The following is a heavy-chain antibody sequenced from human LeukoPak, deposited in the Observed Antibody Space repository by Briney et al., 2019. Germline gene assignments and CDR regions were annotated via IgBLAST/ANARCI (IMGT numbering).Heavy chain of an antibody. CDR1: GFTFSSYW. V-gene: IGHV3-48*04. Sequence: PGGSLRLSCAASGFTFSSYWMTWVRQAPGKGLEWVSYISSSGSTIYYADSVKGRFTISRDNAKNSLYLQMNSLRAEDTAVYYCAELGITMIGGVWGKGTTVTISS. D-gene: IGHD3-10*02. J-gene: IGHJ6*04. CDR2: ISSSGSTI. CDR3: AELGITMIGGV.